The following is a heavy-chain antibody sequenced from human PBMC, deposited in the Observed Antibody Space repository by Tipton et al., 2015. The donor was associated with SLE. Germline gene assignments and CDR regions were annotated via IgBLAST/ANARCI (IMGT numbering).Heavy chain of an antibody. D-gene: IGHD3-22*01. CDR3: ARGGWLPED. J-gene: IGHJ4*02. CDR2: IYHSGIT. Sequence: TLSLTCTVSGDSISSHYWSWIRQPPGKRLEWIGYIYHSGITNYNPSLKSRVTMSVDTSKNQFSLQLSSVTAADTAVYYCARGGWLPEDWGQGTLVTVSS. CDR1: GDSISSHY. V-gene: IGHV4-59*11.